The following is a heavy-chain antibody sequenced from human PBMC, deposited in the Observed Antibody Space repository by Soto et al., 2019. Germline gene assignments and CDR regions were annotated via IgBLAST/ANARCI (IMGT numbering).Heavy chain of an antibody. D-gene: IGHD2-2*02. CDR3: AIYRFANGLDV. J-gene: IGHJ6*04. Sequence: PWGSLRLSCAASGLTSNRYWMAWFRQAPGKGLEWVANMKPDGSEKYYAGAVRGRFTSSFSRDGTETSRHLKMTSLRVEDTGHYDCAIYRFANGLDVWGKGTTVTDSP. V-gene: IGHV3-7*03. CDR1: GLTSNRYW. CDR2: MKPDGSEK.